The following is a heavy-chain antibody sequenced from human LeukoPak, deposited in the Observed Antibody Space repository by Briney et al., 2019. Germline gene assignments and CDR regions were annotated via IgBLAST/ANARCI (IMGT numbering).Heavy chain of an antibody. CDR2: IYYSGST. Sequence: PSETLSLTCTVSGGSISSSSYYWGWIRQPPGKGLEWIGSIYYSGSTYYNPSLKSRVTISVDTSKNQFSLKLSSVTAADTAVYYCARSPSLGSPQISWGQGTLVTVSS. J-gene: IGHJ5*02. D-gene: IGHD1-1*01. CDR3: ARSPSLGSPQIS. CDR1: GGSISSSSYY. V-gene: IGHV4-39*07.